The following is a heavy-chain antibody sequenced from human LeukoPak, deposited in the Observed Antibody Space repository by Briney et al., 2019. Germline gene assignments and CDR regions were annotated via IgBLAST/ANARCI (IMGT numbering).Heavy chain of an antibody. D-gene: IGHD3-22*01. Sequence: SETLSLTCTVSGGSIRSSYYYWGWIRQPPGKGLEWIGEINHSGSTNYNPSLKSRVTISVDTSKNQFSLKLSSVTAADTAVYYCARARDSSGYYRPPIYYFDYWGQGTLVTVSS. CDR2: INHSGST. CDR1: GGSIRSSYYY. V-gene: IGHV4-39*07. J-gene: IGHJ4*02. CDR3: ARARDSSGYYRPPIYYFDY.